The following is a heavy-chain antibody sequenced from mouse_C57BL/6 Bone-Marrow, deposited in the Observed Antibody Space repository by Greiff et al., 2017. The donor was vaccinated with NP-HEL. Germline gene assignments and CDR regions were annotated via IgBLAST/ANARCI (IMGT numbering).Heavy chain of an antibody. J-gene: IGHJ2*01. CDR3: AREGNWAYYFDY. V-gene: IGHV1-69*01. CDR2: IDPSDSYT. D-gene: IGHD4-1*01. Sequence: VQLQQPGAELVMPGASVKLSCKASGYTFTSYWMHWVKQRPGQGLEWIGEIDPSDSYTNYNQKFKGKSTVTVDKSSSTAYMQLSSLTSEDSAVYYCAREGNWAYYFDYWGQGTTLTVSS. CDR1: GYTFTSYW.